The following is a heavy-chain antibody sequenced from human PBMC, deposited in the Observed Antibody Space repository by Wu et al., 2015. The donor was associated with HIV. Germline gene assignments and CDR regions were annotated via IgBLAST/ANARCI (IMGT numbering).Heavy chain of an antibody. Sequence: QVQLVQSGAEVKKPGASVKVSCRAFNYTFTSYGISWVRQAPGQGLEWMGWINAYHRNTNYAQKFQGRVTMTTDTSTSTAYMELRSLRSDDTAVYYCARKTSTGYDPWGQGTLVTVSS. CDR3: ARKTSTGYDP. J-gene: IGHJ5*02. D-gene: IGHD2-8*02. CDR1: NYTFTSYG. CDR2: INAYHRNT. V-gene: IGHV1-18*01.